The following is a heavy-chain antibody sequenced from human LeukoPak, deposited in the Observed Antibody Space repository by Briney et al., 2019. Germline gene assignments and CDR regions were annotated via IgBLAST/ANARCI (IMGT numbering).Heavy chain of an antibody. CDR1: GFTFSSYG. D-gene: IGHD2-2*01. CDR3: ARDRIPYAFGNPWWFDP. CDR2: IWYDGSNK. Sequence: GGSLRLSCAASGFTFSSYGMHWVRPAPGKGLEWVAVIWYDGSNKYFADSVKGRFTISRDNSKNTLYLQMNSLRAEDTAVYYCARDRIPYAFGNPWWFDPWGQGTLVTVSS. J-gene: IGHJ5*02. V-gene: IGHV3-33*01.